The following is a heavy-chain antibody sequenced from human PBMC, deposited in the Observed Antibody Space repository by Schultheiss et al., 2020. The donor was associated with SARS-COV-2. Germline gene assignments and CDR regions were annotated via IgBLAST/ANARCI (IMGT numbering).Heavy chain of an antibody. D-gene: IGHD4-17*01. CDR3: AKEGDYGDYIGQIDY. CDR2: ISGSGGST. CDR1: GFSLSSHS. Sequence: GGSLRLSCAASGFSLSSHSMNWVRQTPGKGLEWVSAISGSGGSTYYADSVKGRFTISRDNSKNTLYLQLNSLRPEDTAVYYCAKEGDYGDYIGQIDYWGQGTLVTVSS. V-gene: IGHV3-23*01. J-gene: IGHJ4*02.